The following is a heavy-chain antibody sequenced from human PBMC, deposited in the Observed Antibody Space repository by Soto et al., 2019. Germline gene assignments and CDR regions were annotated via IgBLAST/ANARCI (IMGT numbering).Heavy chain of an antibody. CDR1: GFTFSSYA. V-gene: IGHV3-30-3*01. CDR3: AGAFEGGYDY. D-gene: IGHD3-16*01. Sequence: PGGSLRLSCAASGFTFSSYAMHWVRQAPGKGLEWVAVISYDGSNKYYADSVKGRFTISRDNSKNTLYLQMNSLRAEDTAVYYCAGAFEGGYDYWGQGTLVTVSS. CDR2: ISYDGSNK. J-gene: IGHJ4*02.